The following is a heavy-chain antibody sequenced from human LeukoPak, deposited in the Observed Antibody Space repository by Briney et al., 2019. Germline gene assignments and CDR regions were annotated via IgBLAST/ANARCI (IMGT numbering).Heavy chain of an antibody. CDR2: ISNSGGSPI. J-gene: IGHJ4*02. Sequence: GGSLRLSCAASGFMFSDYYMSWMRQAPGKGLEWVSYISNSGGSPIYNADSVKGRFTISRDNSKNTLYLQMNGLRAEDTAMYYCARDPPCSGGSCYLFDYWGQGTLVTVSS. D-gene: IGHD2-15*01. V-gene: IGHV3-11*01. CDR3: ARDPPCSGGSCYLFDY. CDR1: GFMFSDYY.